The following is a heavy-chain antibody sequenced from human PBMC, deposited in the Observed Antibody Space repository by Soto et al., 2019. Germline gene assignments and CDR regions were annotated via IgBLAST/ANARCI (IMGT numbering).Heavy chain of an antibody. CDR3: ARDPKTSGGQHWAFNYFDS. CDR2: ISYDGTNK. CDR1: GFSFSLSP. D-gene: IGHD7-27*01. V-gene: IGHV3-30-3*01. J-gene: IGHJ4*02. Sequence: QVQLVESGGGVVQPGRSLRLSCAASGFSFSLSPMHWFRQAPGKGPEWVALISYDGTNKFYADSVKGRFTISRDNSKSTLYLQVDSLRPEDAAVYYCARDPKTSGGQHWAFNYFDSWGQGTLVTVSS.